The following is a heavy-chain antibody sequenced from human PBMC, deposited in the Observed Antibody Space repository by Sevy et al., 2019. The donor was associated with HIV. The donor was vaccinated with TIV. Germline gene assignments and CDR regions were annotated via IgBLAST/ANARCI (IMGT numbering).Heavy chain of an antibody. CDR2: IGTAGDP. J-gene: IGHJ2*01. CDR1: GFTFSSYD. D-gene: IGHD6-13*01. Sequence: GGSLRLSCAASGFTFSSYDMHWVRQATGKGLEWVSAIGTAGDPYYPGSVKGRFTISRENAKNSLYLQMNSLRAGDTAVYYCAVIAAAGHWGYFDLWGRGTLVTVSS. V-gene: IGHV3-13*05. CDR3: AVIAAAGHWGYFDL.